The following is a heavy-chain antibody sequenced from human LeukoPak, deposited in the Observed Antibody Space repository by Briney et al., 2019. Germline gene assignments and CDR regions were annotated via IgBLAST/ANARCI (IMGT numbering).Heavy chain of an antibody. J-gene: IGHJ4*02. V-gene: IGHV4-4*02. CDR3: ARHYDFWSAYNY. D-gene: IGHD3-3*01. CDR2: IYHTGSV. Sequence: SETLSLTCAVSGGSIDSNYWWTWVRQSPGKGLEWIGEIYHTGSVNYNLSLESRVTISRDRSKNQFSLMLRSVTAADTAVYYCARHYDFWSAYNYWGQGILVTVSS. CDR1: GGSIDSNYW.